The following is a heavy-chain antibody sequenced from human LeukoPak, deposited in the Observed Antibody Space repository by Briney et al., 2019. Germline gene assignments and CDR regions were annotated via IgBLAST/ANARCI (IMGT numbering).Heavy chain of an antibody. J-gene: IGHJ3*02. CDR1: GFTFSSYS. CDR3: ARDGAGLGAFDI. Sequence: GGSLRLSCAASGFTFSSYSMNWVRQAPGKGLEWVSSISSSSSYIYYADSVKGRFTISRDNAKNSLYLQMNSLRAEDTAAYYCARDGAGLGAFDIWGQGTMVTVSS. CDR2: ISSSSSYI. V-gene: IGHV3-21*01. D-gene: IGHD6-19*01.